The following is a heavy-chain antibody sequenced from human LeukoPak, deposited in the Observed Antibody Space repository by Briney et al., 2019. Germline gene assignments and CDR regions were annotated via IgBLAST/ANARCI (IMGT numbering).Heavy chain of an antibody. Sequence: GGSLRLSCAASGFTFSSYAMSWVRQAPGKGLEWVSAISGSGGSTYYADSVKGRFTTSRDNSKNTLYLQMNSLRAEDTAVYCCAKVSSNWAYFDYWGQGTLVTVSS. CDR1: GFTFSSYA. CDR2: ISGSGGST. CDR3: AKVSSNWAYFDY. V-gene: IGHV3-23*01. J-gene: IGHJ4*02. D-gene: IGHD7-27*01.